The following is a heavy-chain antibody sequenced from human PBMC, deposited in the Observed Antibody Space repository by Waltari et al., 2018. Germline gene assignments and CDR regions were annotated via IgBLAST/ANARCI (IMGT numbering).Heavy chain of an antibody. D-gene: IGHD3-9*01. CDR1: GGTFSSYA. J-gene: IGHJ4*02. V-gene: IGHV1-69*05. CDR2: IIPILGTA. Sequence: QVQLVQSGAEVKKPGSSVKVSCKASGGTFSSYAISWVRQAPGQGLEWMGGIIPILGTANYAQKFQGRVTITTDESTITAYMELSSLRSEDTALYYCARANYDILTGYDWGQGTLVTVSS. CDR3: ARANYDILTGYD.